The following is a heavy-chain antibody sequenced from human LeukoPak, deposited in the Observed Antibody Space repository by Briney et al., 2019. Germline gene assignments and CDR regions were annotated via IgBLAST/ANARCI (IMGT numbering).Heavy chain of an antibody. CDR3: ARFAGTNSDY. V-gene: IGHV3-74*01. Sequence: GGSLRLSCAASGFTFSSYWMHWVRQAPGKGLVWVSRINIDGSSTSYADSVKGRFTISRDNAKKTLYLQMNSLRAEDTAVYYCARFAGTNSDYWGQGTLVTVSS. J-gene: IGHJ4*02. CDR2: INIDGSST. CDR1: GFTFSSYW. D-gene: IGHD1-1*01.